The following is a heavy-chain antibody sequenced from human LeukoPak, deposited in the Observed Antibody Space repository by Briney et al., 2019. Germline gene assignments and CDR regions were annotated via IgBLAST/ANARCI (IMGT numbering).Heavy chain of an antibody. CDR2: ISSSSSTI. CDR3: ARGSTYYGSSGQVPFDY. V-gene: IGHV3-48*01. Sequence: GGSLRLSCAASGFTFSTYSMNWVRQAPGKGLEWVSYISSSSSTIYYADSVKGRFTISRDNAKNSLYLQMDSLRAEDTAVYYCARGSTYYGSSGQVPFDYWGQGTLVTVSS. D-gene: IGHD3-22*01. CDR1: GFTFSTYS. J-gene: IGHJ4*02.